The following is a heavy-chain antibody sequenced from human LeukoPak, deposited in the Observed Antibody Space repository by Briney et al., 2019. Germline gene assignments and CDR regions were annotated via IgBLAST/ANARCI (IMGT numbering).Heavy chain of an antibody. J-gene: IGHJ5*02. CDR1: GYTFTSYY. CDR2: IIPIFGTA. D-gene: IGHD1-26*01. Sequence: ASVKVSCKASGYTFTSYYMHWVRQAPGQGLEWMGGIIPIFGTANYAQKFQGRVTITADKSTSTAYMELSSLRSEDTAVYYCARVFCCGSYYNWFDPWGQGTLVTVSS. CDR3: ARVFCCGSYYNWFDP. V-gene: IGHV1-69*06.